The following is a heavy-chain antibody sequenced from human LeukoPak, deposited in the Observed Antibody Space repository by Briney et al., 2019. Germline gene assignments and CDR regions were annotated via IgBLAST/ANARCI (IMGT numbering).Heavy chain of an antibody. V-gene: IGHV3-74*01. D-gene: IGHD3-9*01. CDR2: INSDGSSA. Sequence: GGSLRLSCAASGFTFSSYSMNWVRQAPGKGLVWVSHINSDGSSATYADSVKGRFTISRDNAKNTLYLQMNSLRAEDTAVYYCARAGRGLRYFDWLTYDYWGQGTLVTVSS. J-gene: IGHJ4*02. CDR1: GFTFSSYS. CDR3: ARAGRGLRYFDWLTYDY.